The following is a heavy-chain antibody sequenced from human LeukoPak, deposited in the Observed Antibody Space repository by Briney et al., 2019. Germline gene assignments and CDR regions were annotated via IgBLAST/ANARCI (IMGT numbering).Heavy chain of an antibody. CDR3: AREITGFETYYFDY. D-gene: IGHD3-10*01. CDR1: GFTFSSYS. J-gene: IGHJ4*02. V-gene: IGHV3-21*01. Sequence: KSGGSLRLSCAASGFTFSSYSMNWVRQAPGKGLEWVSSISSSSSYIYYADSVKGRFTISRDNAKNSQYLQMNSLRAEDTAVYYCAREITGFETYYFDYWGQGTLVTVSS. CDR2: ISSSSSYI.